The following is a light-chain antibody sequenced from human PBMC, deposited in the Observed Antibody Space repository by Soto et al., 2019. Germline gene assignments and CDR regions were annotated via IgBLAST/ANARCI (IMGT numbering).Light chain of an antibody. CDR3: QQHGSSSLT. J-gene: IGKJ4*01. CDR1: QSVSSN. V-gene: IGKV3-20*01. CDR2: GAS. Sequence: EIVMTQSPATLSVSPGERATLSCRASQSVSSNLAWYQQKPGQAPRLLIYGASSRATGIPDRFSGSGSGTDFTLTINRLEPEDFAVYFCQQHGSSSLTFGGGTKVEIK.